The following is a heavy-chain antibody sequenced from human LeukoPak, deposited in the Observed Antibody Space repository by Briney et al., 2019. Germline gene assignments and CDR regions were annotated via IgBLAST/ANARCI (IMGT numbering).Heavy chain of an antibody. D-gene: IGHD3-22*01. Sequence: SETLSLTCTVSGGSISSSSYYWGWIRQPPGKGLEWIGSIYYSGSTYYNPSLKSRVTISADTSKNQFSLKLSSVTAADTAVYYCARHRYYYDSSGYYFDYWGQGTLVTVSS. CDR1: GGSISSSSYY. V-gene: IGHV4-39*01. CDR2: IYYSGST. CDR3: ARHRYYYDSSGYYFDY. J-gene: IGHJ4*02.